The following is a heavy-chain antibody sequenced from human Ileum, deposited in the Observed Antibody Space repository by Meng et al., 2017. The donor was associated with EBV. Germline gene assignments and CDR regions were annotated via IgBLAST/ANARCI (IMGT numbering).Heavy chain of an antibody. J-gene: IGHJ4*02. CDR3: ARDRSGSYYSPTFDY. CDR2: IYYSGST. V-gene: IGHV4-39*07. Sequence: QLQLPDAGPGLVKPSETLSLTCTFSGGAISSSSYYWGWIRQPPGKGLEWIGSIYYSGSTYYNPSLKSRVTISVDTSKNQFSLKLSSVTAADTAVYYCARDRSGSYYSPTFDYWGQGTLVTVSS. CDR1: GGAISSSSYY. D-gene: IGHD3-10*01.